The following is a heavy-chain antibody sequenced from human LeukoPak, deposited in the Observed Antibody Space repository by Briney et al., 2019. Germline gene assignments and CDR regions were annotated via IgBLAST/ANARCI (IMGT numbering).Heavy chain of an antibody. CDR3: AKDTPYCSGGSCYSIGYFQH. CDR2: ISSGSSTI. D-gene: IGHD2-15*01. CDR1: GFTFSSYS. J-gene: IGHJ1*01. Sequence: GGSLRLSCAASGFTFSSYSMNWVRQAPGKGLEWVSYISSGSSTIYYADSVKGRFTISRDNSKNTLYLQMNSLRAEDTAVYYCAKDTPYCSGGSCYSIGYFQHWGQGTLVTVSS. V-gene: IGHV3-48*01.